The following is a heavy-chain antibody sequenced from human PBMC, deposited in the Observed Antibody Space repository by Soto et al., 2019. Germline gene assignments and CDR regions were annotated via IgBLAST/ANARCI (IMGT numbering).Heavy chain of an antibody. CDR2: IIPVLGTP. CDR3: ASSAGLDHLLNYYGLNV. J-gene: IGHJ6*02. Sequence: QVHLVQSSAEVKKPGSSVKVSCKASGGTFTSIAFSWVRQAPGQGLEWMGGIIPVLGTPNYAQKFQARVTITADASTTTVHMELSSLRSDDTAVYYCASSAGLDHLLNYYGLNVLGQGTTVTV. CDR1: GGTFTSIA. V-gene: IGHV1-69*01. D-gene: IGHD6-13*01.